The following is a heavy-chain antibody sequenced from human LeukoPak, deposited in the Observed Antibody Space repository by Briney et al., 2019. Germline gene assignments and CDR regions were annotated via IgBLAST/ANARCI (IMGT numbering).Heavy chain of an antibody. V-gene: IGHV4-39*01. CDR1: GGSISSSSYY. CDR3: ARALGIAVAGGNDAFDI. CDR2: IYYSGST. Sequence: TSETPSLTCTVSGGSISSSSYYWGWIRQPPGKGLEWIGSIYYSGSTYYNPSLKSRVTISVDTSKNQFSLKLSSVTAADTAVYYCARALGIAVAGGNDAFDIWGQGTMVTVSS. J-gene: IGHJ3*02. D-gene: IGHD6-19*01.